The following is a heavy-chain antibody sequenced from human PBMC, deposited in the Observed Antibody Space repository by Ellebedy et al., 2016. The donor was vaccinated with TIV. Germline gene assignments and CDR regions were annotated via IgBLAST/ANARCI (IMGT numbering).Heavy chain of an antibody. J-gene: IGHJ4*02. Sequence: SETLSLTXSVSGYSINSGYYWGWVRQSPEKGLEWIGYIYSSGSAYYNPSLKSRVALSIDASKNQFSLSLTSVTSADTAVYFCARANDDGGYYFDFWGPGTLVTVSS. CDR2: IYSSGSA. CDR3: ARANDDGGYYFDF. CDR1: GYSINSGYY. V-gene: IGHV4-30-4*08. D-gene: IGHD3-10*01.